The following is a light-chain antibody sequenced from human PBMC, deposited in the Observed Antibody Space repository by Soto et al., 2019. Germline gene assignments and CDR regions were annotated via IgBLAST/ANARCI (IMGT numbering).Light chain of an antibody. CDR1: SSDVGGYNL. J-gene: IGLJ1*01. Sequence: QSVLTQPASVSGSPGQSITISCTGTSSDVGGYNLVSWYQQHPGKAPKLMTYEGSKRPSGVSNRFSGSKSGNTASLTISGLQAEDEADYYCCSYAGSSCYVFGTGTKVTVL. CDR3: CSYAGSSCYV. CDR2: EGS. V-gene: IGLV2-23*01.